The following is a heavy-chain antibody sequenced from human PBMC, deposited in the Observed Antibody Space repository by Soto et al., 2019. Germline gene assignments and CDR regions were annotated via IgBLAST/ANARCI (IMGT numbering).Heavy chain of an antibody. CDR1: GFTFSSYW. D-gene: IGHD3-22*01. Sequence: PGGSLRLSCAASGFTFSSYWMSWVRQAPGKGLEWVANIKQDGSEKYYVDSVKGRFTNSRDNAKNSFYLQMNSLRAEDTSVFYCARFYYDSSGYLPSPYYYYYGMDVWGQGTTVTVSS. CDR3: ARFYYDSSGYLPSPYYYYYGMDV. J-gene: IGHJ6*02. V-gene: IGHV3-7*04. CDR2: IKQDGSEK.